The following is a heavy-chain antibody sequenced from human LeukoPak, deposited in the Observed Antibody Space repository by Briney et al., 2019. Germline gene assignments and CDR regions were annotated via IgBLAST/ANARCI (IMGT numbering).Heavy chain of an antibody. CDR2: IDSVGSST. J-gene: IGHJ6*02. CDR3: IRGLDSSGVVGMDV. D-gene: IGHD3-22*01. V-gene: IGHV3-74*01. CDR1: GFTFSSYW. Sequence: PGGSLRLSCAASGFTFSSYWMHWVRQAPGKGLVWVSRIDSVGSSTTYADSVKGRFTISRDNAKNTLYLQMSSLRAEDTALYYCIRGLDSSGVVGMDVWGQGTTVTVSS.